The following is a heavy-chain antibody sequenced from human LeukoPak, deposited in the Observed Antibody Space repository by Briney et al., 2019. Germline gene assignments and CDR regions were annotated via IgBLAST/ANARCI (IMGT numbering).Heavy chain of an antibody. CDR2: ISSSSYI. CDR1: GFTFSSYS. Sequence: GGSLRLSCAASGFTFSSYSMNWVRQAPGKGLEWVSSISSSSYIYYADSVKGRFTLSRDNAKNSLYLQMNSLRAEDTAMYYCARDDCSSTSCYRINDWGQGTLATVSS. CDR3: ARDDCSSTSCYRIND. V-gene: IGHV3-21*01. D-gene: IGHD2-2*02. J-gene: IGHJ4*02.